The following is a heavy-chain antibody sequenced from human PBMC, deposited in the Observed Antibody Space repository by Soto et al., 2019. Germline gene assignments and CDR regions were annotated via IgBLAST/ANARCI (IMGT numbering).Heavy chain of an antibody. CDR1: GGSISSYY. CDR3: ARLGCSSTSCSVPYYFDY. J-gene: IGHJ4*02. D-gene: IGHD2-2*01. Sequence: SETLSLTCTVSGGSISSYYWSWIRQPPGKGLEWIGYIYYSGSTNYNPSLKSRVTISVDTSKNQFSLKLSSVTAADTAVYYCARLGCSSTSCSVPYYFDYWGQGTLVTVSS. CDR2: IYYSGST. V-gene: IGHV4-59*08.